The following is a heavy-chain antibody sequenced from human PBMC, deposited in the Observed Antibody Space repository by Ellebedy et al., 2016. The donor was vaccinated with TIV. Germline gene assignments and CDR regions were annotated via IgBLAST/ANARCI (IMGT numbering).Heavy chain of an antibody. J-gene: IGHJ6*02. CDR1: GGSISGTYTSYY. CDR2: IFDSGST. Sequence: SETLSLXXNVSGGSISGTYTSYYWGWIRQSPGMGLEWIGSIFDSGSTYYNPSLKSRVTTSVDTSKNQFSLKLSSVTAADTAVYFCARRLYYYGMDVWGQGTTVTVSS. V-gene: IGHV4-39*01. CDR3: ARRLYYYGMDV.